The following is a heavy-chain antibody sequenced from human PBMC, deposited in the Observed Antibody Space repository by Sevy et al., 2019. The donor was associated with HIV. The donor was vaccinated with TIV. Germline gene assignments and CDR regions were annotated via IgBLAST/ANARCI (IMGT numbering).Heavy chain of an antibody. Sequence: SETLSLTCTVSGGSISSSSYYWGWIRQPPGKGLEWIGSIYYSGSTYYNPSHKSRVTISVDTSKNQFSLKLSSVTAADTAVYYCASINRGLTGYQRIPAYWGQGTLVTVSS. CDR3: ASINRGLTGYQRIPAY. J-gene: IGHJ4*02. CDR1: GGSISSSSYY. V-gene: IGHV4-39*01. D-gene: IGHD3-9*01. CDR2: IYYSGST.